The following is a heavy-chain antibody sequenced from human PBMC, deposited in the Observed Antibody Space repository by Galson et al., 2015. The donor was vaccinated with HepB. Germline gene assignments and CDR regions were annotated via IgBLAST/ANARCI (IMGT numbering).Heavy chain of an antibody. CDR1: GFTFSDYY. J-gene: IGHJ4*02. D-gene: IGHD3-22*01. CDR3: ARVHYYDSSGAIDY. CDR2: ISSSSSYT. Sequence: SLRLSCAASGFTFSDYYMSWIRQAPGKGLEWVSYISSSSSYTNYADSVKGRFTISRDNAKNSLYLQMNSLRAEDTAVYYCARVHYYDSSGAIDYWGQGTLVTVSS. V-gene: IGHV3-11*05.